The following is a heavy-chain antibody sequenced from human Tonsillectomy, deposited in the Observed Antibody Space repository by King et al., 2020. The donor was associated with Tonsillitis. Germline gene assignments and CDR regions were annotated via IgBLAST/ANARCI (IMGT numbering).Heavy chain of an antibody. D-gene: IGHD1-1*01. CDR2: INHSGST. CDR1: GGSFSGYY. CDR3: ARGYLRYVFDY. Sequence: VQLPQWGAGLLKPSETLSLTCAVYGGSFSGYYWSWIRQPPGKGLEWIGEINHSGSTNYNPSLKSRVTISVDTSKNQFSLKLSSVTAADTAVYYCARGYLRYVFDYWGQGTLVTVSS. J-gene: IGHJ4*02. V-gene: IGHV4-34*01.